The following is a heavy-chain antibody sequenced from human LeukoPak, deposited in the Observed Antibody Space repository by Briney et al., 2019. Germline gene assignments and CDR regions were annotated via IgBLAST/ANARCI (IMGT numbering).Heavy chain of an antibody. CDR3: ARAPAVGSTWHGGFDI. Sequence: GGSLRLSCAASGFNFSSYGMHWVRQAPGKGLEWVAVISYDGFNKYYADSVKGRFSISRDEFKNTVDLQMDSLRVEDTAVYFCARAPAVGSTWHGGFDIWGQGTMVTVSS. CDR2: ISYDGFNK. V-gene: IGHV3-30*03. D-gene: IGHD6-13*01. J-gene: IGHJ3*02. CDR1: GFNFSSYG.